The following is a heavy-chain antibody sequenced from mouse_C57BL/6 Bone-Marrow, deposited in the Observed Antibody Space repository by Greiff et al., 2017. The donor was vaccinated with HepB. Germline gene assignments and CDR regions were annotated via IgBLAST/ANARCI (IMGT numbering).Heavy chain of an antibody. J-gene: IGHJ1*03. D-gene: IGHD1-1*01. CDR1: GFTFSSYA. CDR2: ISDGGSYT. V-gene: IGHV5-4*01. CDR3: ARDRGTVVAHWYFDV. Sequence: EVQRVESGGGLVKPGGSLKLSCAASGFTFSSYAMSWVRQTPEKRLEWVATISDGGSYTYYPDNVKGRFTISRDNAKNNLYLQMSHLKSEDTAMYYCARDRGTVVAHWYFDVWGTGTTVTVSS.